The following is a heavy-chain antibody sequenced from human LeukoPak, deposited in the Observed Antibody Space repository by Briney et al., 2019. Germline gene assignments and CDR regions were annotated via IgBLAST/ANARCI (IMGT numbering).Heavy chain of an antibody. D-gene: IGHD3-10*01. J-gene: IGHJ4*02. CDR2: IYNDETTT. CDR3: VRDLGGPDY. CDR1: GFTFSSYW. Sequence: PGGSLRLSCIASGFTFSSYWMHWVCQTPGKGLVWVSRIYNDETTTNYADCVKGRFTISRDNDKNTLYLQMNSLRAEDTAVYYCVRDLGGPDYWGQGTLVTVSS. V-gene: IGHV3-74*01.